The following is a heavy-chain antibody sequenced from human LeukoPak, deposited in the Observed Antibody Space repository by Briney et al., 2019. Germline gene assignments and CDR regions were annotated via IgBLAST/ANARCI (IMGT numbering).Heavy chain of an antibody. Sequence: SETLSLTCTVSGASIRSYYWSWIRQPPGKGLEWIGEINHSGSTNYNPSLKSRVTISVDTSKNQFSLKLSSVTAADTAVYYCARGRGSSGWYGDYWGQGTLVTVSS. D-gene: IGHD6-19*01. V-gene: IGHV4-34*01. CDR1: GASIRSYY. CDR2: INHSGST. CDR3: ARGRGSSGWYGDY. J-gene: IGHJ4*02.